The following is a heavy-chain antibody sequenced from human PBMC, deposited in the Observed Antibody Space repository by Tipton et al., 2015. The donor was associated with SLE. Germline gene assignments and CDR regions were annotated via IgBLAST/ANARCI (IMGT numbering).Heavy chain of an antibody. CDR3: ARVVTVGAAHYYELDV. CDR2: VFYSGTT. D-gene: IGHD3-22*01. Sequence: GLVKPSETLSLTCTVSVASINSSSYYWAWIRQPPGKGLEWIGSVFYSGTTYYNPSLKSRVTISLDTSKNQFSLKVNSVTAADTAVYYCARVVTVGAAHYYELDVRGEATRLTV. CDR1: VASINSSSYY. V-gene: IGHV4-39*07. J-gene: IGHJ6*01.